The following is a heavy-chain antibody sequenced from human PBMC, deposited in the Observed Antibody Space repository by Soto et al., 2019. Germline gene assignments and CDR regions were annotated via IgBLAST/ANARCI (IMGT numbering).Heavy chain of an antibody. Sequence: SGPTLVNPTQTLTLTCTFSGFSLSTSGVGVGWIRQPPGKALEWLALIYWDDDKRYSPSLKSRLTITKDTSKNQVVLTMTNMEPVDTAKYYCAHYLDNIWQQLDFDYGGQGTLVTVS. J-gene: IGHJ4*02. CDR1: GFSLSTSGVG. CDR2: IYWDDDK. V-gene: IGHV2-5*02. D-gene: IGHD6-13*01. CDR3: AHYLDNIWQQLDFDY.